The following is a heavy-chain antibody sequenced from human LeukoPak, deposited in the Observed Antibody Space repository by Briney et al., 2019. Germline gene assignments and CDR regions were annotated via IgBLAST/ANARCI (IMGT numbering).Heavy chain of an antibody. D-gene: IGHD6-13*01. V-gene: IGHV6-1*01. CDR2: TYYRSKWYS. CDR3: ARYGSSWYTDS. Sequence: SQTLSLTCAISGDSVSSISAAWNWFRQSPSRGLEWLGRTYYRSKWYSDYSFAVRGRITISPDTSRNQFSLQLNSVTPEDTAVYYCARYGSSWYTDSWGQGTLVTVSS. CDR1: GDSVSSISAA. J-gene: IGHJ4*02.